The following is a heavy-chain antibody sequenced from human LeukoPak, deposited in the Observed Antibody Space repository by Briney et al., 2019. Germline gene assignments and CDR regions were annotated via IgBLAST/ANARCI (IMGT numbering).Heavy chain of an antibody. CDR3: ARKYPQSNPWYGSGSYYHDY. V-gene: IGHV3-23*01. CDR2: ISDSGGNT. D-gene: IGHD3-10*01. CDR1: GFTFNTYA. Sequence: QTGGSLGLSCAASGFTFNTYAMSWVRQAPWERLQWVSGISDSGGNTYYADSVRGRFTISRDNSKNTLYLQMNSLRAEDTAVYYCARKYPQSNPWYGSGSYYHDYWGQGTLVTVSS. J-gene: IGHJ4*02.